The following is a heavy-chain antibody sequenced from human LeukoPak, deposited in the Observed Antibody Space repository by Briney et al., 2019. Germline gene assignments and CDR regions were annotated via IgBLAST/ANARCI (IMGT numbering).Heavy chain of an antibody. D-gene: IGHD4-17*01. Sequence: SETLSLTCTVSGGSISSGGYYWSWIRQHPGKGLEWIGYIYYSGSTYYNPSLKSRVTISVDTSKNQFSLKLSSGTAADTAVYYCARGYGDSSPNDYWGQGTLVTVSS. V-gene: IGHV4-31*03. J-gene: IGHJ4*02. CDR1: GGSISSGGYY. CDR2: IYYSGST. CDR3: ARGYGDSSPNDY.